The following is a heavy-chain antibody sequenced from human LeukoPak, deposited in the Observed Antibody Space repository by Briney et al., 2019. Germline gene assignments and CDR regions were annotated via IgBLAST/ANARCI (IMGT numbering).Heavy chain of an antibody. Sequence: GGSLRLSCSASGFTFSSYAMHWVRQAPGKGLEYVSTIYTNGGSTYYADSMKGRFTISRDNSKNALYLQMSSLRAEDTAVYYCVKGHCYDSSHYYPYWGQGTLVTVSS. CDR1: GFTFSSYA. D-gene: IGHD3-22*01. J-gene: IGHJ4*02. V-gene: IGHV3-64D*09. CDR2: IYTNGGST. CDR3: VKGHCYDSSHYYPY.